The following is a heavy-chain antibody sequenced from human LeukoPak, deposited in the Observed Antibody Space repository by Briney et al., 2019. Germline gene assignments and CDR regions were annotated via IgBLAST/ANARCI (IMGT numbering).Heavy chain of an antibody. CDR1: GGSISSYY. V-gene: IGHV4-59*08. CDR3: ARLKYYYDSSGYYPHYYFDY. CDR2: IYYSGST. J-gene: IGHJ4*02. Sequence: SETLSLTCTVSGGSISSYYWSWIRQPTGKGLEWIGYIYYSGSTNYNPSLKSRVTISVDTSKNQFSLKLSSVTAADTAVYYCARLKYYYDSSGYYPHYYFDYWGQGTLVTVSS. D-gene: IGHD3-22*01.